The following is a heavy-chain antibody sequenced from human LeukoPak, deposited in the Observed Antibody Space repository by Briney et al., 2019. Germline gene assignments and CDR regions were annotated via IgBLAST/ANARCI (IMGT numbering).Heavy chain of an antibody. Sequence: EASVKVFCKVSGYTLTELSMHWVRQAPGKGLEWMGGFDPEDGETIYAQKFQGRVTMTEDTSTDTAYMELSSLRSEDTAVYYCATARITFGGVIVMPFDYWGQGTLVTVSS. J-gene: IGHJ4*02. CDR2: FDPEDGET. D-gene: IGHD3-16*02. CDR1: GYTLTELS. V-gene: IGHV1-24*01. CDR3: ATARITFGGVIVMPFDY.